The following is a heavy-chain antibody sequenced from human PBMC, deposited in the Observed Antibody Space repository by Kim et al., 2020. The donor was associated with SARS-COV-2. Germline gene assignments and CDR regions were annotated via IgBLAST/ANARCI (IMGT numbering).Heavy chain of an antibody. Sequence: YPGGSDPKYSPSFKGQFAISADKSISTAYLQWSSLKASDTAMYYCARIGDYWGQGTLVTVSS. CDR2: YPGGSDP. D-gene: IGHD2-15*01. CDR3: ARIGDY. J-gene: IGHJ4*02. V-gene: IGHV5-51*01.